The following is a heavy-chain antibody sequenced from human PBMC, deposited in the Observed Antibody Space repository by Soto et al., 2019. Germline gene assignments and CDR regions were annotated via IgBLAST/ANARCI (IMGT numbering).Heavy chain of an antibody. V-gene: IGHV3-74*01. CDR2: INSDGSST. D-gene: IGHD2-15*01. CDR3: ARGYCSGGGCSGYYMDV. Sequence: GGSLRLSCAASGFTFSSYWMHWVRQAPGKGLVWVSRINSDGSSTSYADSVKGRFTISRDNAKNTLYLQMNSLRAEDTAVYYCARGYCSGGGCSGYYMDVWGKGTTVTVSS. CDR1: GFTFSSYW. J-gene: IGHJ6*03.